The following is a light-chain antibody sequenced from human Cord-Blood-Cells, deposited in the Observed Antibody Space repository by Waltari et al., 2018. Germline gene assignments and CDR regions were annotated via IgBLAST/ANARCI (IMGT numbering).Light chain of an antibody. CDR1: SRDVGGYNY. V-gene: IGLV2-14*01. CDR3: SSYTSSSTPVV. CDR2: DVS. J-gene: IGLJ2*01. Sequence: QSALTQPASVSGPPGQSITISCTGTSRDVGGYNYASCYQQHPGKAPKLMLYDVSNRPSGVSNRFSGSKSGNTASLTISGLQAEDEADYYCSSYTSSSTPVVFGGGTKLTVL.